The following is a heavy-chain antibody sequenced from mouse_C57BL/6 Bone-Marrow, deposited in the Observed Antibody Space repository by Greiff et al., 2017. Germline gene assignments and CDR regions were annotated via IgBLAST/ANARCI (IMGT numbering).Heavy chain of an antibody. Sequence: VQRVESGAELVKPGASVKMSCKASGYTFTTYPIEWMKQNHGKSLEWIGNFHPYNDDTKYNEKFKGKATLTVEKSSSTVYLELSRLTSDDSAVYYCARGYYGSSYFDVWGTGTTVTVSS. CDR3: ARGYYGSSYFDV. CDR2: FHPYNDDT. J-gene: IGHJ1*03. D-gene: IGHD1-1*01. V-gene: IGHV1-47*01. CDR1: GYTFTTYP.